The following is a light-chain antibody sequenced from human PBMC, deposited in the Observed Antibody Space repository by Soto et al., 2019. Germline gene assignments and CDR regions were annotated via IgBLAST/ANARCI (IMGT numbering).Light chain of an antibody. J-gene: IGKJ1*01. V-gene: IGKV3-20*01. Sequence: EIVLTQSPGPLSLSPGERATLSCRFSQTVTNSYLAWYQQQPGQAPMLLIYDVSSRATGIPDRFSGSGSGTDFTVAISRLESEDFAVYYCHHYGVSHTFGQGTKVEIK. CDR1: QTVTNSY. CDR2: DVS. CDR3: HHYGVSHT.